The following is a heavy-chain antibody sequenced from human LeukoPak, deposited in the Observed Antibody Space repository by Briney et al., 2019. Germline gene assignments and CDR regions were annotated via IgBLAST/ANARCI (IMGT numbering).Heavy chain of an antibody. D-gene: IGHD1-26*01. J-gene: IGHJ3*02. CDR1: GFTFSSGS. V-gene: IGHV3-21*01. CDR2: ISSSRDYI. Sequence: PGGSLRLSCAASGFTFSSGSMNWGRQAPGKGLECVSSISSSRDYIYYADSLKGRFTISRDNAKSPLYMQMNSLRAEDTAVYYCAREEGGAGLYGFDIWGQGTMVTVSS. CDR3: AREEGGAGLYGFDI.